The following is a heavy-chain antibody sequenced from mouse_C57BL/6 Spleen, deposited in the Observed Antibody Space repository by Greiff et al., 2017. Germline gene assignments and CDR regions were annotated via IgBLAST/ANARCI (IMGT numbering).Heavy chain of an antibody. D-gene: IGHD1-1*01. CDR2: IDPENGDT. J-gene: IGHJ2*01. CDR3: STLGITTGVCHFDV. Sequence: EVQLQQSGAELVRPGASVKLSCTASGFNIKDDYMHWVKQRPEQGLEWIGWIDPENGDTEYASKFQGKATITADTSTNTAYLQLSSLTSEDTAVYYCSTLGITTGVCHFDVWGQGTTRTVSS. V-gene: IGHV14-4*01. CDR1: GFNIKDDY.